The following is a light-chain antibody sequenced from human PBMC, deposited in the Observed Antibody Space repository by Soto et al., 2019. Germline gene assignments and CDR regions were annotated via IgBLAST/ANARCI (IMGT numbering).Light chain of an antibody. CDR1: QSVSIK. J-gene: IGKJ5*01. Sequence: EILLTQSPGTLSLSPGERATLSCRASQSVSIKLAWYQQKPGQAPRLLIYDTSTRATGIPARFSGSGSGTEFTLTISSLQSEDFAVYYCQQYNNWPPITFGQGTRLEI. CDR2: DTS. V-gene: IGKV3-15*01. CDR3: QQYNNWPPIT.